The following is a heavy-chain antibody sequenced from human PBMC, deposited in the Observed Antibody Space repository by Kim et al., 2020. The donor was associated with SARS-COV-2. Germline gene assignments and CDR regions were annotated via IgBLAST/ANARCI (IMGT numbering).Heavy chain of an antibody. CDR2: IIPIFGTA. D-gene: IGHD3-22*01. CDR1: GGTFSSYA. Sequence: SVKVSCKASGGTFSSYAISWVRQAPGQGLEWMGGIIPIFGTANYAQKFQGRVTITADESTSTAYMELSSLRSEDTAVYYCARFGDDYYDSSGYYPDWGQGTLVTVSS. J-gene: IGHJ4*02. CDR3: ARFGDDYYDSSGYYPD. V-gene: IGHV1-69*13.